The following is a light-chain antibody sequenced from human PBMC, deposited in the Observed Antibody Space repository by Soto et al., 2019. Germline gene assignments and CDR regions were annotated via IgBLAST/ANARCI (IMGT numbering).Light chain of an antibody. CDR1: QSVTSNY. CDR3: QQSYSTLYT. Sequence: EIVLTQSPGTLSLSPGERATLSCRASQSVTSNYLAWYQQKPGQAPGLLIYGASSRATGIPDRFSGSGSGTDFTLTISRLEPEDFATYYCQQSYSTLYTFGQGTKLEIK. J-gene: IGKJ2*01. CDR2: GAS. V-gene: IGKV3-20*01.